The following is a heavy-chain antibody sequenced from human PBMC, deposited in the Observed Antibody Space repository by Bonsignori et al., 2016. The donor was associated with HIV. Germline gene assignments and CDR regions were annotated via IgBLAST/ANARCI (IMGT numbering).Heavy chain of an antibody. CDR2: ISDYKGST. Sequence: WVRQAPGQGLEWMGWISDYKGSTKSARKLQGRVTMTTDTSTSTAYMELRSLRSDDTAVYYCARDTGYNSPYYMDVWGKGTTVTVSS. D-gene: IGHD2-15*01. J-gene: IGHJ6*03. CDR3: ARDTGYNSPYYMDV. V-gene: IGHV1-18*01.